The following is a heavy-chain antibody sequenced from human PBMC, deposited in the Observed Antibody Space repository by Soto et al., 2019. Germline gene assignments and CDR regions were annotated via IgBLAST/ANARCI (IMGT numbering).Heavy chain of an antibody. CDR1: RGTISSRSYY. CDR3: ARHSSDYYYYGIDV. J-gene: IGHJ6*01. V-gene: IGHV4-39*01. Sequence: TSETVYLTCTVSRGTISSRSYYWGWIRQPPGKELEWIGSSYYSGSTYYNPSLKSRVTISVDTSKNQFSLKLSSVTAADTAVYYCARHSSDYYYYGIDVWGQGTTVSVSS. CDR2: SYYSGST.